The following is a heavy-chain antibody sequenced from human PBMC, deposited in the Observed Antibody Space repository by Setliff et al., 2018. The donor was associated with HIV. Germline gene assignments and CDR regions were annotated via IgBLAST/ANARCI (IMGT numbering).Heavy chain of an antibody. V-gene: IGHV4-4*07. D-gene: IGHD2-21*01. CDR1: GGFMNNYS. Sequence: SETLSLTCSVSGGFMNNYSWNWIRQPAGKGLEWIGRIYASGNSNYNPSLKDRVTMSMDASRNFFSLEMTSVAAADTAMYFCATLVSCGGDCSSHWYFDLWVPETLLVTVSS. CDR2: IYASGNS. J-gene: IGHJ2*01. CDR3: ATLVSCGGDCSSHWYFDL.